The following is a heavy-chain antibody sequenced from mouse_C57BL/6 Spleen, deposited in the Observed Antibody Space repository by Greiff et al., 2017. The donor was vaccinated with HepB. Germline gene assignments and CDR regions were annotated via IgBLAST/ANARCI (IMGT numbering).Heavy chain of an antibody. Sequence: EVHLVESGGGLVKPGGSLKLSCAASGFTFSDYGMHWVRQAPEKGLEWVAYISSGSSTIYYADTVKGRFTISRDNAKNTLFLQMTSLRSEDTAMYYCARPRRDWYFDVWGTGTTVTVSS. CDR1: GFTFSDYG. D-gene: IGHD2-12*01. V-gene: IGHV5-17*01. CDR2: ISSGSSTI. J-gene: IGHJ1*03. CDR3: ARPRRDWYFDV.